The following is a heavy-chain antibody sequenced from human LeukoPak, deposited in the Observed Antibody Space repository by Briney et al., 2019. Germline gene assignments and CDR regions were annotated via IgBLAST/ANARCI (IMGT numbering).Heavy chain of an antibody. V-gene: IGHV3-66*01. CDR1: GFTFSSYA. D-gene: IGHD5-24*01. CDR3: ARDRDGYNYEV. J-gene: IGHJ1*01. Sequence: PGGSLRLSCAASGFTFSSYAMSWVRQAPGKGLEWVSVIYSGGSTYYADSVKHRFTISRDNSKNTLYLQINSLRAEDATVYYCARDRDGYNYEVWGQGTLVTVSS. CDR2: IYSGGST.